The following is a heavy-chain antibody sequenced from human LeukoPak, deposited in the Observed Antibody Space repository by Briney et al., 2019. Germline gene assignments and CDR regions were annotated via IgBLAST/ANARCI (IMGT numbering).Heavy chain of an antibody. Sequence: PGGSLRLSCAASGFTFSSYEMNWVRQAPGKGLKWVSYISTGGNTKYHADSVKGRFTISRDNAKNSLYLQMNSLRVEDTAVYYCARSYHYDILTGFDPWGQGTLVIVSS. D-gene: IGHD3-9*01. CDR3: ARSYHYDILTGFDP. CDR2: ISTGGNTK. CDR1: GFTFSSYE. J-gene: IGHJ5*02. V-gene: IGHV3-48*03.